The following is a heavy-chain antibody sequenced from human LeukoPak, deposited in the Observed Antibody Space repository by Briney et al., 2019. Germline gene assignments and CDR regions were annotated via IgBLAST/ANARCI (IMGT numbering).Heavy chain of an antibody. J-gene: IGHJ6*03. CDR3: ARQPRPNYYYYMDV. Sequence: SETLSLTCTVSNYSISTDYYWSWIRQPPGQGLEWIGEINHSGSTNYNPSLKSRVTISVDTSKNQFSLKLSSVTAADTAVYYCARQPRPNYYYYMDVWGKGTTVTISS. CDR1: NYSISTDYY. V-gene: IGHV4-34*01. CDR2: INHSGST.